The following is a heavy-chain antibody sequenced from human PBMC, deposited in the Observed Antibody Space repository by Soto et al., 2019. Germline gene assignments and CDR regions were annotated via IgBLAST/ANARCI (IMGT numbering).Heavy chain of an antibody. CDR1: GFTFSNYG. D-gene: IGHD3-10*01. CDR3: AKYYYGSWSYYRINYYYYYCMDV. CDR2: ISFDGSNK. Sequence: QVQLVESGGGVVQPGRSLRLSCAAPGFTFSNYGMHWVRQAPGKGLEWVAVISFDGSNKYYADSVKGRFTISRDNAMNTLYLEMNSLRAEDTAVYYCAKYYYGSWSYYRINYYYYYCMDVWGKGTTVTVSS. J-gene: IGHJ6*03. V-gene: IGHV3-30*18.